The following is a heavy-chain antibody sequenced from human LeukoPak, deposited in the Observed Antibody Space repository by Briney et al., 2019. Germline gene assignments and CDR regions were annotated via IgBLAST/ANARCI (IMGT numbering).Heavy chain of an antibody. CDR2: ITSDGSKK. V-gene: IGHV3-30-3*01. Sequence: PGGSLRLSCAASGFTFSTYAMHWIPQAPGKGREWVAAITSDGSKKYYADSVKGRFTISRDNSMNTLYLQMNSLRDDDTAVYFCARTSLHYFGSGSYSLDVFDVWGQGTMVTVSS. CDR3: ARTSLHYFGSGSYSLDVFDV. CDR1: GFTFSTYA. J-gene: IGHJ3*01. D-gene: IGHD3-10*01.